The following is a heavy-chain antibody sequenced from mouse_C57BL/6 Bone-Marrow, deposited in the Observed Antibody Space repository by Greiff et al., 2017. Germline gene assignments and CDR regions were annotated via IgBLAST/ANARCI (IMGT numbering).Heavy chain of an antibody. J-gene: IGHJ3*01. CDR3: VWSAWFAY. V-gene: IGHV1-81*01. CDR1: GYTFTSYG. D-gene: IGHD1-1*02. Sequence: VQLQQSGAELARPGASVKLSCKASGYTFTSYGISWVKQRTGQGLEWIGEIYPRSGNTYYNEKFKGKATLTADKSSSTASMELRSLTSEDSAVYFCVWSAWFAYWGQGTLVTVSA. CDR2: IYPRSGNT.